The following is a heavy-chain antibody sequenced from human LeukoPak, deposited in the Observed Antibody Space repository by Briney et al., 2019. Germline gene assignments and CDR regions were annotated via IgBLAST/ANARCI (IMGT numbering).Heavy chain of an antibody. V-gene: IGHV3-23*01. CDR1: GFTFTTYT. CDR3: AKDRVPDNGWNFDM. J-gene: IGHJ3*02. CDR2: IYGVASKT. Sequence: GRPLTLSSAASGFTFTTYTISWVRQAPGKGLECVSSIYGVASKTFYADSVRGRFTISRDSSKSMVYLQMNGLRVDDTTLYYCAKDRVPDNGWNFDMWGKGIMVIVSA. D-gene: IGHD1-1*01.